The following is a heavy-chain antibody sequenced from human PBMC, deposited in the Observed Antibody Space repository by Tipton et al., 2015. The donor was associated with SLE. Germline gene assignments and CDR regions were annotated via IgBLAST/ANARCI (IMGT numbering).Heavy chain of an antibody. Sequence: LRLSCAVYGGSFSGYYWSWIRQPPGKGLEWIGEINHSGSTKYNPSLKSRVTISVDTSKNQFSLKLSSVTAADTAVYYCARVGEPNHYDFWSGYHYWYFDLWGRGTLVTVSS. V-gene: IGHV4-34*01. J-gene: IGHJ2*01. CDR1: GGSFSGYY. D-gene: IGHD3-3*01. CDR2: INHSGST. CDR3: ARVGEPNHYDFWSGYHYWYFDL.